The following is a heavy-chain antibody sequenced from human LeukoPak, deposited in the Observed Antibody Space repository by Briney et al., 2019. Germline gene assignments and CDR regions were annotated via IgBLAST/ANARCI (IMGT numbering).Heavy chain of an antibody. V-gene: IGHV4-39*01. CDR3: ARSYCSSSCFAVGAFDF. Sequence: PSETLSLTCTVSGGSISSGPYYWGWVRQPPGKGLEWMGSIHYSGRTYYNPSLKSRVTISVDMSKNQFSLKLSSVTAADTAVYYCARSYCSSSCFAVGAFDFWGQGTVVTVSS. CDR1: GGSISSGPYY. D-gene: IGHD2-2*01. CDR2: IHYSGRT. J-gene: IGHJ3*01.